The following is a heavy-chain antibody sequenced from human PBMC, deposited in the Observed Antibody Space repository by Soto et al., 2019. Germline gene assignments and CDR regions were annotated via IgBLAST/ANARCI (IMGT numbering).Heavy chain of an antibody. CDR3: AKGLLNGRWYAAD. CDR1: GFTFSKCV. V-gene: IGHV3-23*01. Sequence: PWGSLRVSCETSGFTFSKCVMTWVRQPPGKRLEWVSVITTNGHTDYADSVKGRFTISRDNSKNTVYLQMNSLRAEDTAVYYCAKGLLNGRWYAADWGQGTLVTVSS. D-gene: IGHD6-13*01. CDR2: ITTNGHT. J-gene: IGHJ4*02.